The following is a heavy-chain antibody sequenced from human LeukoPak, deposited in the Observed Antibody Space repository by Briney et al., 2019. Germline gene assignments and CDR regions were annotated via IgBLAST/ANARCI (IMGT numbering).Heavy chain of an antibody. J-gene: IGHJ3*02. CDR2: IYYSGST. Sequence: PSETLSLTCTVSGGSISSYYWSWIRQPPGKGLEWIGYIYYSGSTNYNPSLKSRVTISVDTSKNQFSLKLSSVTAADTAVYYCASDIMVRGVNAFDIWGQGTMVTVSS. CDR3: ASDIMVRGVNAFDI. D-gene: IGHD3-10*01. V-gene: IGHV4-59*01. CDR1: GGSISSYY.